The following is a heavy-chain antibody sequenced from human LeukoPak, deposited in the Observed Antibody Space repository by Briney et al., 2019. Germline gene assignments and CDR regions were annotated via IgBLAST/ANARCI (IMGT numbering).Heavy chain of an antibody. CDR3: ARDGRDHIVGATGG. V-gene: IGHV3-21*01. D-gene: IGHD1-26*01. Sequence: GGSLRLSCAASGFTFSSYGMNWVRQAPGKGLEWVSSISTSSSYIYYADSMKGRFTISRDNAKNSLYLQMNSLRAEDTAVYYCARDGRDHIVGATGGWGQGTLVTVSS. CDR2: ISTSSSYI. J-gene: IGHJ4*02. CDR1: GFTFSSYG.